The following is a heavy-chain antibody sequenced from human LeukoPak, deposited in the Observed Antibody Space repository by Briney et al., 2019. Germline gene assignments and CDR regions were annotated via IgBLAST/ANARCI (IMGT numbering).Heavy chain of an antibody. Sequence: SETLSLTCTVSGGSISSGSYYWSWIRQPPGKGLEWIGEINHSGSTNYNPSLKSRVTISVDTSKNQFSLKLSSVTAADTAVYYCAREGITIFGVVTRPFDYWGQGTLVTVSS. CDR2: INHSGST. V-gene: IGHV4-39*07. D-gene: IGHD3-3*01. J-gene: IGHJ4*02. CDR3: AREGITIFGVVTRPFDY. CDR1: GGSISSGSYY.